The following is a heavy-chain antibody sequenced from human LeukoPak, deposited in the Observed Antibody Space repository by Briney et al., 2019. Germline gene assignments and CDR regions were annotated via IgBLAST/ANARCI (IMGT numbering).Heavy chain of an antibody. Sequence: GGSLRLSCAASGFTFSSYTMSWVRQVPGKRLEWVSAISSGAGTTGYADSVKGRFTISRVNSKSTIYLQMNSLRAEDTAIYYCAKDLEQSYSGWSTSYDAWGQGTLVTVSS. CDR3: AKDLEQSYSGWSTSYDA. D-gene: IGHD6-19*01. V-gene: IGHV3-23*01. CDR1: GFTFSSYT. J-gene: IGHJ5*02. CDR2: ISSGAGTT.